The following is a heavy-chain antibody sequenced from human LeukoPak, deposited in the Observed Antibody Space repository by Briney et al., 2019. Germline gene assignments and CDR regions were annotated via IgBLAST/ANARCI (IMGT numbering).Heavy chain of an antibody. J-gene: IGHJ4*02. CDR3: ATSRGYCSSTSCSGVFDY. Sequence: ASVKVSCKVSGYTLTELSMHWLRQAPAKGLEWMGGFDPEDGETIYAQKFQGRVTMTEDTSTDTAYMELSSLRCEDTAVYYCATSRGYCSSTSCSGVFDYWGQGTLVTVSS. CDR1: GYTLTELS. V-gene: IGHV1-24*01. CDR2: FDPEDGET. D-gene: IGHD2-2*01.